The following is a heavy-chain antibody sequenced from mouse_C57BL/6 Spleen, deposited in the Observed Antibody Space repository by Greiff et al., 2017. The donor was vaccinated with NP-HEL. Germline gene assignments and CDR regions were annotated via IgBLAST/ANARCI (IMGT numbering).Heavy chain of an antibody. J-gene: IGHJ2*01. Sequence: VKLQESGAELARPGASVKLSCKASGYTFTSYGISWVKQRTGQGLEWIGEIYPRSGNTYYNEKFKGKATLTADKSSSTAYMELRSLTAEDSAVYCCARAYYGSEDYFDYWGQGTTLTVSS. CDR3: ARAYYGSEDYFDY. CDR1: GYTFTSYG. V-gene: IGHV1-81*01. CDR2: IYPRSGNT. D-gene: IGHD1-1*01.